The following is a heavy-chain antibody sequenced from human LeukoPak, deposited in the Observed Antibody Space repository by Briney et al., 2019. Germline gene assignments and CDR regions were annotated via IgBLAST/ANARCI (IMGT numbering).Heavy chain of an antibody. V-gene: IGHV4-34*01. CDR3: ASRPRGSFDY. J-gene: IGHJ4*02. CDR1: GGSFSGYY. Sequence: SETLSLTCAVYGGSFSGYYWSWIRQPPGKGLEWIGEINHSRGNNYNPSLKSRVTISVDTSKNQFSLKLSSVTAADTAVYYCASRPRGSFDYWGQGTLVTVSS. CDR2: INHSRGN.